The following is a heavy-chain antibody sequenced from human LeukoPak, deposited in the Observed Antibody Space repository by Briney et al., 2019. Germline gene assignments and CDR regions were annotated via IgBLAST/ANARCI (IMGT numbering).Heavy chain of an antibody. CDR2: ISSSSSYI. D-gene: IGHD3-22*01. CDR1: GFTFSSYS. V-gene: IGHV3-21*01. CDR3: ARPPYYYDSSGYQGDY. Sequence: GGSLRFSCAASGFTFSSYSMNWVRQAPGKGLEWVSSISSSSSYIYYADSVKGRFTISRDNAKNSLYLQMNSLRAEDTAVYYCARPPYYYDSSGYQGDYWGQGTLVTVSS. J-gene: IGHJ4*02.